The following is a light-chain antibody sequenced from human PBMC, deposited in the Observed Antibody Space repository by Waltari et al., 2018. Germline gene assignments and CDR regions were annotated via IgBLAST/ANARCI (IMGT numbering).Light chain of an antibody. V-gene: IGLV1-51*01. J-gene: IGLJ1*01. CDR2: DNY. CDR1: TSNIGNEY. CDR3: GAWDSSLSAYV. Sequence: QSVVTQPPSVSATPGQKVTISCSGSTSNIGNEYVSWYQQLPGTAPKRLVYDNYKRPAGIPDRFSGSKSGTSATLGITGVQTGDEAHYYCGAWDSSLSAYVFGTGTEVTVL.